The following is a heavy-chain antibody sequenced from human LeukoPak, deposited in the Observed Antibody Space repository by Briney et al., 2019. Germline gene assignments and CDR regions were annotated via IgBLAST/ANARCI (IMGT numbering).Heavy chain of an antibody. D-gene: IGHD2-2*01. CDR3: ARDRIVVVPAATYNWFDP. Sequence: SETLSLTCTVSGGSISSYYWSWIRQPPGKGLEWIGYIYYSGSTNYNPSLKSRVTMSVDTSKNQFSLKLSSVTAADTAVYYCARDRIVVVPAATYNWFDPWGQGTLVTVSS. J-gene: IGHJ5*02. CDR2: IYYSGST. V-gene: IGHV4-59*12. CDR1: GGSISSYY.